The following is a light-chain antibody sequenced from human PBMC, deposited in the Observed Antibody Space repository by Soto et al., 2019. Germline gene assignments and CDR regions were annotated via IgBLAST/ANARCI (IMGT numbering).Light chain of an antibody. Sequence: QSVLTQPASVSGSPGQSITISCTGTSSDVGSYNLVSWYQQHPGKAPKLMIYEGSKRPSGDSNRFSGSKSGNTASLTISGLQAEDEADYYCCSYAGSSTLWVFGGGTKLTVL. CDR1: SSDVGSYNL. J-gene: IGLJ3*02. V-gene: IGLV2-23*03. CDR2: EGS. CDR3: CSYAGSSTLWV.